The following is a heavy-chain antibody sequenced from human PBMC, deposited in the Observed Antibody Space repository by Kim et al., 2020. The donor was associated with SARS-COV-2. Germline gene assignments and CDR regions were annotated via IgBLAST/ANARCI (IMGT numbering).Heavy chain of an antibody. CDR1: GGSFSGYY. Sequence: SETLSLTCAVYGGSFSGYYWSWIRQPPGKGLEWIGEINHSGRTYYNPSLKSRVTISVDTSKNQFSLKLTSVTAADTAVYYCARRLSNTSGWGSHYCDLWGQGSLGTVSS. V-gene: IGHV4-34*01. J-gene: IGHJ4*02. CDR3: ARRLSNTSGWGSHYCDL. CDR2: INHSGRT. D-gene: IGHD3-10*01.